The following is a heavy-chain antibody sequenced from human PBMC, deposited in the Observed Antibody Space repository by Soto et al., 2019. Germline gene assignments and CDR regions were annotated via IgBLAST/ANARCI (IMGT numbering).Heavy chain of an antibody. CDR1: GGSFSGYY. J-gene: IGHJ5*02. D-gene: IGHD2-15*01. CDR2: INHSGST. V-gene: IGHV4-34*01. Sequence: QVQLQQWGAGLLKPSETLSLTCAVYGGSFSGYYWSWIRQPPGKGLEWIGEINHSGSTNYNPSLKSRVTIXXDXSXXQFSLRLSSVTAADTAVYYCARRIVVVVAAQRFDPWGQGTLVTVSS. CDR3: ARRIVVVVAAQRFDP.